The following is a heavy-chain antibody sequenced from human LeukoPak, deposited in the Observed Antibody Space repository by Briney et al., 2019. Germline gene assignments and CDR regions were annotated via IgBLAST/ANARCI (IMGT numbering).Heavy chain of an antibody. V-gene: IGHV1-8*01. CDR1: GYTFTSYD. J-gene: IGHJ5*02. CDR2: MNPNSGNT. CDR3: AREENWFDP. Sequence: ASVKVSCKASGYTFTSYDINWVRQATGQGLEWMGWMNPNSGNTGYAQKFQGRVTMTRDTSTSTVYMELSSLRSEDTAVYYCAREENWFDPWGQGTLVTVSS.